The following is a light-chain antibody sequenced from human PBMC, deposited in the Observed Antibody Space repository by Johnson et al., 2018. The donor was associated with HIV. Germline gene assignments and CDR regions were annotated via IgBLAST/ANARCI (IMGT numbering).Light chain of an antibody. CDR2: DNN. V-gene: IGLV1-51*01. J-gene: IGLJ1*01. Sequence: QLVLTQPPSVSAAPGQKVTISCSGSSSNIGNKYVSWYQQLPGTAPKLLIYDNNKRPSGIPDRFSGSKSGTSATLGITGLQTGEEADYYCGTWDSRLSAYVFGTRTKVTVL. CDR1: SSNIGNKY. CDR3: GTWDSRLSAYV.